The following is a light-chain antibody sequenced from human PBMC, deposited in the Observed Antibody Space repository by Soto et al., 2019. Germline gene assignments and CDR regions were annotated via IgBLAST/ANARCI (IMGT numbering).Light chain of an antibody. Sequence: QSVLTQPPSVSGAPGQRVIISCTGGSSNIGAGYDVHWYQQLPGTAPKLLIYGNSNRPSGVPDRFSGSKSGTSASLAITGLQAEDEADYYCQSYDSSLSVLYVFGTGTKVTVL. CDR1: SSNIGAGYD. V-gene: IGLV1-40*01. J-gene: IGLJ1*01. CDR3: QSYDSSLSVLYV. CDR2: GNS.